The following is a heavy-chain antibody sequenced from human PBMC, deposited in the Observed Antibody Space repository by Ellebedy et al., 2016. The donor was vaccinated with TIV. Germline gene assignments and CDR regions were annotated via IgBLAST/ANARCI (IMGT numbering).Heavy chain of an antibody. CDR1: GYTFTNYD. D-gene: IGHD6-19*01. CDR2: MNSNSGNT. V-gene: IGHV1-8*01. Sequence: AASVKVSCKASGYTFTNYDIIWVRQATGQGLEWMGWMNSNSGNTDYAQKFQGRVSMTRNISTSIAYMELNILRSEDTAVYYCARYPGVAAHYFDYWGQGTLVTVSS. CDR3: ARYPGVAAHYFDY. J-gene: IGHJ4*02.